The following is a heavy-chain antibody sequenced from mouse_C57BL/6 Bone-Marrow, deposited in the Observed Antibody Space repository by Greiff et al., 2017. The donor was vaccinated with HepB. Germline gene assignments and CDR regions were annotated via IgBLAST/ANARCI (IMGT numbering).Heavy chain of an antibody. J-gene: IGHJ4*01. D-gene: IGHD1-1*01. Sequence: QVQLQQSGAELVRPGTSVKVSCKASGYAFTNYLIEWVNTRPGQGLEGIGVINPGRGGTNYNEKFKGKATLTADKPSSTAYMQLSSLTSEDSAVYFCARSGRYAMDYWGQGTSVTVSS. CDR3: ARSGRYAMDY. CDR1: GYAFTNYL. CDR2: INPGRGGT. V-gene: IGHV1-54*01.